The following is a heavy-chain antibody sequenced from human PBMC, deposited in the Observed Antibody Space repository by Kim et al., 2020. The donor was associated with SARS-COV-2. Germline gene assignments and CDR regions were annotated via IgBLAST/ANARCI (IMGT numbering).Heavy chain of an antibody. CDR2: LNPSGGSP. J-gene: IGHJ4*02. D-gene: IGHD6-13*01. CDR3: ARSVLIAGAGWGLDY. Sequence: ASVKVSCKTSGYTFTNYYLHWVRQAPGQGLESMGMLNPSGGSPAYAQIFQGRVTMTRDTSTTTLYMELSSLTSEDTAVYYCARSVLIAGAGWGLDYWGPGTLVTVSS. CDR1: GYTFTNYY. V-gene: IGHV1-46*01.